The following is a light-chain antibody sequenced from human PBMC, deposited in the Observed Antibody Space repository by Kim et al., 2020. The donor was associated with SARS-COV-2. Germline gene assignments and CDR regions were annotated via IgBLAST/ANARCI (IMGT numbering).Light chain of an antibody. J-gene: IGKJ5*01. CDR3: HQYDKWPLT. V-gene: IGKV3-15*01. Sequence: SRGQRAALSCRASQSVGSTLAWYQQKPGQAPRLLIYGASTRATGIPARFSGSGAGTEFTLTISSLQSEDFAIYYCHQYDKWPLTFVQGTRLEIK. CDR2: GAS. CDR1: QSVGST.